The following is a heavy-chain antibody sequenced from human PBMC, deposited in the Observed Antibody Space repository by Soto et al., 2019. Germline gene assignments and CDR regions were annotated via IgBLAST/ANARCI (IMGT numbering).Heavy chain of an antibody. V-gene: IGHV3-21*01. Sequence: GGSLRLSCADSGFTFTRYSMNWVRQAPGKGLGWVSSISSTTNYIYYADSMKGRFTVSRDNAKNSVYLEMNSLSAEETAVYYCARESEDLTSTFDYWAQGTLVTVSS. CDR2: ISSTTNYI. CDR3: ARESEDLTSTFDY. J-gene: IGHJ4*02. CDR1: GFTFTRYS.